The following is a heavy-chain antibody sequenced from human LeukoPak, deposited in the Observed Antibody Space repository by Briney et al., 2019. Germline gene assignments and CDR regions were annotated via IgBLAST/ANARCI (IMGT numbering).Heavy chain of an antibody. CDR2: ISYDGSKI. Sequence: GGSLRLSCVASGFTFSSYGMHWVRQAPGKGLEWVALISYDGSKIYYADSVKGRFTISRDNSKNTLYLQIHSLRAEDTAVFYCARDHYYDYVWGSYRYQTLDSWGQGTLVTVSS. V-gene: IGHV3-30*03. CDR1: GFTFSSYG. D-gene: IGHD3-16*02. J-gene: IGHJ4*02. CDR3: ARDHYYDYVWGSYRYQTLDS.